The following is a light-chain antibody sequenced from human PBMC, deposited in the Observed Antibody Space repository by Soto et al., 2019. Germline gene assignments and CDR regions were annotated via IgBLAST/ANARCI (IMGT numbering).Light chain of an antibody. CDR1: TSDFNKYDR. Sequence: QSALTQPPSVSGSPGQSVTIPCTGTTSDFNKYDRVSWYQQPPGTAPKLLIYEDTRRPSGVPARFSGSKSGNAASLTISGLQAEDEADYYCAFYTTSSTWMFGGGTKLTVL. CDR2: EDT. J-gene: IGLJ3*02. V-gene: IGLV2-18*01. CDR3: AFYTTSSTWM.